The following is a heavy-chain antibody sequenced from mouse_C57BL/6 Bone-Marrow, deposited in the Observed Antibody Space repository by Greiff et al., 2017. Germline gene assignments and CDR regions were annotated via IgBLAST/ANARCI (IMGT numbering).Heavy chain of an antibody. CDR1: GYAFSSSW. Sequence: VKLQESGPELVKPGASVKISCKASGYAFSSSWMNWVKQRPGKGLEWIGRIYPGDGDTNYNGKFKGKATLTADKSSSTAYMQLSSLTSEDSAVYFCARLDYYGSSYVDDWGQGTTLTVSS. CDR3: ARLDYYGSSYVDD. V-gene: IGHV1-82*01. J-gene: IGHJ2*01. D-gene: IGHD1-1*01. CDR2: IYPGDGDT.